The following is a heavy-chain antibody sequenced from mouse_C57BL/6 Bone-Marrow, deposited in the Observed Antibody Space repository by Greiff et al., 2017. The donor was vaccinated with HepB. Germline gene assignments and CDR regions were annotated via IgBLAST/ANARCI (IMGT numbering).Heavy chain of an antibody. Sequence: EVQGVESGGGLVQPGGSLKLSCAASGFTFSDYYMYWVRQTPEKRLEWVAYISNGGGSTYYPDTVKGRFTISRDNAKNTLYLQMSRLKSEDTAMYYCARHGQLGYFDYWGQGTTLTVSS. CDR3: ARHGQLGYFDY. CDR2: ISNGGGST. J-gene: IGHJ2*01. D-gene: IGHD3-3*01. V-gene: IGHV5-12*01. CDR1: GFTFSDYY.